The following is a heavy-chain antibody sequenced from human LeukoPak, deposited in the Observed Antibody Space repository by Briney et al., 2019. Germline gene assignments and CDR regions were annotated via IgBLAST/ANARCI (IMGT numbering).Heavy chain of an antibody. CDR3: ARIVGATTFDY. D-gene: IGHD1-26*01. Sequence: SETLSPTCTVSGGSISSYYWSWIRQPPGKGLEWIGYIYYSGSTNYNPSPKSRVTISVDTSKNQFSLKLSSVTAADTAVYYCARIVGATTFDYWGQGTLVTVSS. CDR2: IYYSGST. J-gene: IGHJ4*02. V-gene: IGHV4-59*01. CDR1: GGSISSYY.